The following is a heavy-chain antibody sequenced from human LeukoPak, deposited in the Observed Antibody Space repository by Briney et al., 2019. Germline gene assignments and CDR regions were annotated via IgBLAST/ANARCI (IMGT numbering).Heavy chain of an antibody. CDR1: GFTFFNYW. D-gene: IGHD2-15*01. V-gene: IGHV3-21*01. Sequence: GGSLRLSCAASGFTFFNYWMSWVRQAPGKGLEWVSLIGSTSAFAMYADSVKGRFTISRDDAKNSLYLEMSSLRVEDTAVYYCAKDATGWSRDYWGQGTLVTVSS. CDR2: IGSTSAFA. CDR3: AKDATGWSRDY. J-gene: IGHJ4*02.